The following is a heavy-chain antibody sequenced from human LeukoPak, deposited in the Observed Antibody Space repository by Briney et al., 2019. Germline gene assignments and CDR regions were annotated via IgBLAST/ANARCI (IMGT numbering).Heavy chain of an antibody. CDR2: IYTSGST. D-gene: IGHD1-26*01. Sequence: SSETLSLTCTVSGGSISSGSYYWSWLRQPAGQGLAWIGRIYTSGSTNYNPSLKSRVTISVDTSKNQFSLKLSSVTAADTAVYYCARGVGATKSYFDYWGQGTLVTVSS. V-gene: IGHV4-61*02. CDR3: ARGVGATKSYFDY. CDR1: GGSISSGSYY. J-gene: IGHJ4*02.